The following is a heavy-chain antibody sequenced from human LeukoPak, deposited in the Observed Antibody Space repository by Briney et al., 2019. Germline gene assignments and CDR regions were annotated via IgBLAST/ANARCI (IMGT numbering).Heavy chain of an antibody. CDR2: ISAYNGNT. CDR1: GYTFTSYG. D-gene: IGHD2-15*01. Sequence: ASVKDSCKASGYTFTSYGISGVRQAPGQGLEWMGWISAYNGNTNYAQKLQGRVTMTTDTSTRTAYMELRSLRSDDTGVYYCARDILGYCSGGSCAGFDPWGQGTLVTVSS. CDR3: ARDILGYCSGGSCAGFDP. V-gene: IGHV1-18*01. J-gene: IGHJ5*02.